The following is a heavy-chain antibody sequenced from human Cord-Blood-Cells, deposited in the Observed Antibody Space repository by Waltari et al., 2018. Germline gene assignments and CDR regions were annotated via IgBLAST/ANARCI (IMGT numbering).Heavy chain of an antibody. CDR2: INPNSGGT. D-gene: IGHD3-16*01. CDR3: ARAPRGDDYGDY. Sequence: QVQLVQSGAAATQPGAPVNVSCKALRYPFTGSSMHCVRQAPGQGLEWMGRINPNSGGTNYAQKFQGRVTMTRDTSISTAYMELSRLRSDDTAVYYCARAPRGDDYGDYWGQGTLVTVSS. J-gene: IGHJ4*02. V-gene: IGHV1-2*06. CDR1: RYPFTGSS.